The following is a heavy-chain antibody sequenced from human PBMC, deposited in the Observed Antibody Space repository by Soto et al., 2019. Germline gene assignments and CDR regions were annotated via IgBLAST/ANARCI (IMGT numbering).Heavy chain of an antibody. CDR1: GFTFSSYS. J-gene: IGHJ3*02. CDR3: ARTGLGDAFDI. CDR2: ISSSSSYI. Sequence: GGSLRLSCAASGFTFSSYSMNWVLQAPWKGLEWVSSISSSSSYIYYADSVKGRFTISRDNAKNSLYLQMNSLRAEDTAVYYCARTGLGDAFDIWGQGTMVTVSS. V-gene: IGHV3-21*01. D-gene: IGHD6-19*01.